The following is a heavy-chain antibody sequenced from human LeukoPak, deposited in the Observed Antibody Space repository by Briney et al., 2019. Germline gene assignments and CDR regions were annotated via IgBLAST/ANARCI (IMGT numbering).Heavy chain of an antibody. J-gene: IGHJ4*02. CDR2: INAGNGNT. Sequence: ASVKVSCKASGYTFTSYAMHWVRQAPGQRLEWMGWINAGNGNTKYSQKFQGRVTITRDTSASTAYMELSSLRSEDTAVYYCARISAPYYYDSSGYSYYFDYWGQGTLGTVSS. CDR1: GYTFTSYA. V-gene: IGHV1-3*01. CDR3: ARISAPYYYDSSGYSYYFDY. D-gene: IGHD3-22*01.